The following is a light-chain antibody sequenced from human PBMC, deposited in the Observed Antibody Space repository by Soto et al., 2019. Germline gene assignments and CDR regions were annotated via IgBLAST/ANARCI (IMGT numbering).Light chain of an antibody. V-gene: IGKV3-20*01. J-gene: IGKJ5*01. CDR1: QSLANSF. CDR2: DTS. CDR3: QQYGTSEII. Sequence: EFVLTQSPGTLSLAPGERATLSCRASQSLANSFIAWYQQKPGQAPRLLIYDTSSRASGIPDRFSGSGSGTDFTLTISTLETEDFAVFYCQQYGTSEIIFGQGTRLEIK.